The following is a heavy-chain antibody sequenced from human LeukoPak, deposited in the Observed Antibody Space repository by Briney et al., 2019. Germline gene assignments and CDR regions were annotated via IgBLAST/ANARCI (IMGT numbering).Heavy chain of an antibody. V-gene: IGHV3-64*01. CDR2: IRSDGGGT. CDR1: GFTLSSYS. Sequence: GGSLRLSCAASGFTLSSYSIHWVRQAPGKGLEYVSVIRSDGGGTYYANSVKGRFTISRDNSKNTLYLQMGSLGPEDMAVYYCAREWSTTYYYYYMDVWGKGTTVTVSS. J-gene: IGHJ6*03. CDR3: AREWSTTYYYYYMDV. D-gene: IGHD5/OR15-5a*01.